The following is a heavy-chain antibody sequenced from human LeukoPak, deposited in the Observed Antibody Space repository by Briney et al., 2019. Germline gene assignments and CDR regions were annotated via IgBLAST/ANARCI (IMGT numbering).Heavy chain of an antibody. D-gene: IGHD1-26*01. V-gene: IGHV3-30-3*01. Sequence: GGSLRLSCAASGFTFSSYAMHWVRQAPGKGLEWVAVISYDGSNKYYADSVKGRFTISRDNAGNSVYLQMHTLRVEDTAVYYCARDVGFSNEDYWGQGTLVTVSS. CDR1: GFTFSSYA. CDR2: ISYDGSNK. CDR3: ARDVGFSNEDY. J-gene: IGHJ4*02.